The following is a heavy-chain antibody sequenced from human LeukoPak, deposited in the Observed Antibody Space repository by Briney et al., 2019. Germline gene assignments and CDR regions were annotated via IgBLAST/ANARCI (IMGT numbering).Heavy chain of an antibody. CDR3: AKDVTGP. D-gene: IGHD7-27*01. Sequence: GGSLRLSCAASGFTFDDYAMHWVRQAPGKGLEWVSGISWNSGSIGYADSVKGRFTISRDNAKNSLYLQMNSLRAEDTALYYCAKDVTGPWGQGTLVTVPS. CDR1: GFTFDDYA. J-gene: IGHJ5*02. CDR2: ISWNSGSI. V-gene: IGHV3-9*01.